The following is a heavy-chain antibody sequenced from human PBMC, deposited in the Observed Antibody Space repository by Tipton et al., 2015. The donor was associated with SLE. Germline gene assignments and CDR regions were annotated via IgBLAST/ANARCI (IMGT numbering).Heavy chain of an antibody. Sequence: TLSLTCAVYGGSFSGYYWSWIRQPPGKGLEWIGEITPSGSTNCNPSLKSRVTLSVDTSKNQFSLKLRSVTAADTAVYYCARHLAAAARDGWFDPWGQGTLVTVSS. CDR3: ARHLAAAARDGWFDP. CDR2: ITPSGST. CDR1: GGSFSGYY. D-gene: IGHD6-13*01. J-gene: IGHJ5*02. V-gene: IGHV4-34*01.